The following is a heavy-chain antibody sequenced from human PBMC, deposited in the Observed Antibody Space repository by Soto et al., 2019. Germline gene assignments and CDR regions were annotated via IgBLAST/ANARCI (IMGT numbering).Heavy chain of an antibody. CDR1: GGSTDSRSHY. V-gene: IGHV4-39*01. CDR2: VYYSGST. D-gene: IGHD2-2*01. J-gene: IGHJ4*02. CDR3: ARQPRGPAYRERGPYFDH. Sequence: SETLSLTCTVSGGSTDSRSHYWGWIRQPPGRGLEWIGSVYYSGSTHDNPSLQSRVTISVDTSRNQFSLNLISVTAADTAVYFCARQPRGPAYRERGPYFDHWGQGTLVTVSS.